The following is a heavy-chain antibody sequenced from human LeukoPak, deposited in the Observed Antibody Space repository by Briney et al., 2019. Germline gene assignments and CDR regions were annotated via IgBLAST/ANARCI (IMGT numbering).Heavy chain of an antibody. CDR1: GGSISSYY. D-gene: IGHD3-22*01. V-gene: IGHV4-59*01. CDR2: IYYSGST. Sequence: SETLSLTCTVSGGSISSYYWSWIRQPPGKGLEWIGYIYYSGSTNYKPSLKSRVTISVDTSKNQFSLKLSSVTAADTAIYYCAREIYYDSSAYDYWGQGTLVTVSS. CDR3: AREIYYDSSAYDY. J-gene: IGHJ4*02.